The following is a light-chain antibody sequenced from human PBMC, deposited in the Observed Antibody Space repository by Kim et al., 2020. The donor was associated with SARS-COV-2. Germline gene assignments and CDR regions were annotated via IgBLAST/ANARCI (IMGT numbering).Light chain of an antibody. CDR3: HHYDKYPIT. J-gene: IGKJ5*01. Sequence: AVLGDTVTFTLRAGQGISIYLAWFQQKPGKAPKPLIYAASKFEVGVPPKFSGSGSGTDFSLTIKNVQPEDSATYYCHHYDKYPITFGQGTRLEIK. V-gene: IGKV1-16*02. CDR1: QGISIY. CDR2: AAS.